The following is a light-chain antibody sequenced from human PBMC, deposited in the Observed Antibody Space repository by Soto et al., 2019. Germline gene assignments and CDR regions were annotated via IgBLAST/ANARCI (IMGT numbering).Light chain of an antibody. CDR3: SSYSSSTAYV. J-gene: IGLJ1*01. V-gene: IGLV2-14*01. CDR2: EVS. CDR1: SSDVGGYNY. Sequence: QSVLTQPASVSGSPGQSITISCTGTSSDVGGYNYVSWYQLHPGKAPKLMVYEVSYRPSGVSSRFSGSKSANTASLTISGLQAEDEADYYCSSYSSSTAYVFGTVTKVTVL.